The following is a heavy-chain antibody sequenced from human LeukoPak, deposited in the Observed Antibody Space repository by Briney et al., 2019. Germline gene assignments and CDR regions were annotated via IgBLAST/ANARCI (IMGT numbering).Heavy chain of an antibody. J-gene: IGHJ4*02. CDR1: GFTFSFYS. Sequence: PGGSLRLSCAASGFTFSFYSMNRVRQAPGKGLEWVSYISSSDNTIHYADSVKGRFTISRDNAKNSLYLEMNSLRDEDTAVYYCARVHRGYSYGRLDYWGQGTLVTVSS. CDR3: ARVHRGYSYGRLDY. D-gene: IGHD5-18*01. V-gene: IGHV3-48*02. CDR2: ISSSDNTI.